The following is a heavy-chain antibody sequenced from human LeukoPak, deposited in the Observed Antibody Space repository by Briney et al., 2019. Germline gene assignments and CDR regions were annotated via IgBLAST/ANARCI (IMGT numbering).Heavy chain of an antibody. CDR3: AHSSRYSSGWYTLRWFDP. D-gene: IGHD6-19*01. V-gene: IGHV2-5*02. J-gene: IGHJ5*02. CDR1: GFSLSTGGVG. CDR2: IYWDDDK. Sequence: SGPTLVNPTQTLTQTCSLSGFSLSTGGVGVGWIRQPPGKALEWVVLIYWDDDKRYSPSLKSRLTITKDTSKNQVVLTMTNMDPVDTAAYYCAHSSRYSSGWYTLRWFDPWGQGTLVTVSS.